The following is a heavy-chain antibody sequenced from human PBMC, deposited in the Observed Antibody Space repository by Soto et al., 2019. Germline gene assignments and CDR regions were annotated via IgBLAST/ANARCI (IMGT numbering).Heavy chain of an antibody. Sequence: QVQLVESGGGVVQPGRSLRLSCAASGFTFRTYGMHWVRQAPGKGLEWVAAIWYDGSNIYYADSVKGRFTISRDNTKNTLFLQMNSLRAEDSALYYCARDRGGIPCDPWGQGTLVTVSS. CDR2: IWYDGSNI. CDR1: GFTFRTYG. CDR3: ARDRGGIPCDP. V-gene: IGHV3-33*01. D-gene: IGHD3-16*01. J-gene: IGHJ5*02.